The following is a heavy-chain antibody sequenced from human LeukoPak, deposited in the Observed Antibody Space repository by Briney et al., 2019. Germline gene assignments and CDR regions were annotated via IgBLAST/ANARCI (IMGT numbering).Heavy chain of an antibody. V-gene: IGHV1-3*01. Sequence: ASVKVSCKASGYTFTSYAMHWVRQAPGQRLEWMGWINAGNGNTKYSQKFQGRVTITRDTSASTAYMELRRLESGDTAVYYCTREGVYALDPSSYHRDAFDIWGQGTVVIVSS. CDR1: GYTFTSYA. J-gene: IGHJ3*02. D-gene: IGHD3-16*02. CDR3: TREGVYALDPSSYHRDAFDI. CDR2: INAGNGNT.